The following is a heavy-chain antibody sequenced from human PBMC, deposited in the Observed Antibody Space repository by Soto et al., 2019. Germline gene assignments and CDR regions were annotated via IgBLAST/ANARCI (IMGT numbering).Heavy chain of an antibody. CDR2: INQDGSEK. Sequence: GGSLRLSCAMSGLPFTNHWMSWVRRAPGKGLEWVANINQDGSEKQYVDSVKGRFTISRDNAKTSVFLQMNSLRAEDTAIYHCVRGVGSFDPWGQGTLVTVSS. D-gene: IGHD2-2*01. CDR3: VRGVGSFDP. J-gene: IGHJ5*02. CDR1: GLPFTNHW. V-gene: IGHV3-7*01.